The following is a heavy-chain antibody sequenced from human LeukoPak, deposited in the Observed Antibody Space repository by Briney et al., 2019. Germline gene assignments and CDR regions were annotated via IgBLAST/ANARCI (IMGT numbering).Heavy chain of an antibody. V-gene: IGHV3-74*01. CDR1: GFTFSTYW. CDR3: ARGGGSAASGSQVRVDYMDV. J-gene: IGHJ6*03. CDR2: IHSDGSTI. Sequence: GGSLRLSCAVSGFTFSTYWMSWVRQAPGKGLVWVSLIHSDGSTIIYADSVKGRFTISRDNAKKTLYLQMDSLRVEDMAVYYCARGGGSAASGSQVRVDYMDVWGKGTTVTVSS. D-gene: IGHD3-10*01.